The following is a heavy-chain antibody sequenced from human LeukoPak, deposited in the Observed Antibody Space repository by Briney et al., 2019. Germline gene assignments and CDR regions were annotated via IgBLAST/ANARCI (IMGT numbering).Heavy chain of an antibody. CDR3: ARVSASYPPDY. V-gene: IGHV4-59*12. J-gene: IGHJ4*02. D-gene: IGHD3-10*01. CDR2: NYYSGST. CDR1: GGSISSYY. Sequence: SETLSLTCTVPGGSISSYYWSWIRQPPGKGLWWIGNNYYSGSTNYNPSLKSRVTISVDTSKNQFSLQLNSVTPEDTAVYYCARVSASYPPDYWGQGTLVTVSS.